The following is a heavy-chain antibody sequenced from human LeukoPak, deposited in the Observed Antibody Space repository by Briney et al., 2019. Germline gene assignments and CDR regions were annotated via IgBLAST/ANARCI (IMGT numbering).Heavy chain of an antibody. CDR2: IYSGGST. J-gene: IGHJ4*02. Sequence: GGSLRLSCAVSGFAVSNNYMSWVRQAPGKGLEWVSVIYSGGSTYYADSVKGRFTISRDNSKNTLYLQMNSLRAEDTAVYYCTTDFWSGYFDYWGQGTLVTVSS. CDR3: TTDFWSGYFDY. V-gene: IGHV3-66*01. CDR1: GFAVSNNY. D-gene: IGHD3-3*01.